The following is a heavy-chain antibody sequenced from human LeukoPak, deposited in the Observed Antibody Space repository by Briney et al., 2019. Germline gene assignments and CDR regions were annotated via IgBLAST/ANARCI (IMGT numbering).Heavy chain of an antibody. V-gene: IGHV3-11*01. D-gene: IGHD3-22*01. CDR1: GFTFSDYY. Sequence: GGSLRLSCAASGFTFSDYYMSWIRQAPGKGLEWVSYISSSGSTIYYADSVKGRFAISRDNAKNSLYLQMNSLRAEDTAVYYCARGSVYDSSGYYYEADYWGQGALVTVSS. CDR3: ARGSVYDSSGYYYEADY. CDR2: ISSSGSTI. J-gene: IGHJ4*02.